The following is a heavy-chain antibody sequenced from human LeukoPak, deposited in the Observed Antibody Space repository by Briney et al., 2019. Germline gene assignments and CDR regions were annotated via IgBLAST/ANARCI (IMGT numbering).Heavy chain of an antibody. Sequence: PGGSLRLSCAASGFIGSNFYMSWVRQAPGKGLEWVSVIYSGGTTYYADSVKGRFTISRDNSKNTLYLQMNSLRAEDTAVYYCARINGYCWGGICNRPFDMWGQGTLVTVSP. CDR2: IYSGGTT. V-gene: IGHV3-53*01. J-gene: IGHJ4*02. D-gene: IGHD2-15*01. CDR1: GFIGSNFY. CDR3: ARINGYCWGGICNRPFDM.